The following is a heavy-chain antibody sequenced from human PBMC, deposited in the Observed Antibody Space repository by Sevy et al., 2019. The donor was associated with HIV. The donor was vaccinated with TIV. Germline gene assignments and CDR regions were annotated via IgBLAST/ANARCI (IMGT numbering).Heavy chain of an antibody. V-gene: IGHV3-72*01. CDR3: VGSNKNYDLNS. CDR1: GFTFRSFS. CDR2: TKNKANTYTT. D-gene: IGHD3-3*01. J-gene: IGHJ4*02. Sequence: GGSLRLSCVASGFTFRSFSMHWVRQAPGKGLEWVGRTKNKANTYTTEYAASVKGRFTISSDDSWNSMYLQMNSLKTEDTAVYYCVGSNKNYDLNSWGQGTLVTVSS.